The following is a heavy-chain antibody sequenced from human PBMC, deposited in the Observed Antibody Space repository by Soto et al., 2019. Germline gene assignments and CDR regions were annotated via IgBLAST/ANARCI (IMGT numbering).Heavy chain of an antibody. D-gene: IGHD3-22*01. CDR2: ISYDGSSK. V-gene: IGHV3-30*18. Sequence: GRFLRLSCTASGFTFSHYGMHRVRHVPGKGLEWVAVISYDGSSKYYGDSVRGRFTISRDNSKNIFYLQMNSLRPEDAAIFYCAKSHTYDYGTSNFYYAGLDSWGLGTLVTVSS. J-gene: IGHJ4*02. CDR3: AKSHTYDYGTSNFYYAGLDS. CDR1: GFTFSHYG.